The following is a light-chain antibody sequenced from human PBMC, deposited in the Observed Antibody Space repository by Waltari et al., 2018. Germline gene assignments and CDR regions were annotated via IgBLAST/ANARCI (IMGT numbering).Light chain of an antibody. V-gene: IGKV1-5*03. CDR2: MAS. J-gene: IGKJ2*01. Sequence: DIQMTQSPSTLSASVGDRVTISCRASQSVGTWLAWYQQKPGKAPKLLIYMASSLESGVPSRVSGSGSGREFTLTISSLQPDDFATYSCQQYSSFSTFGQGTKVDI. CDR3: QQYSSFST. CDR1: QSVGTW.